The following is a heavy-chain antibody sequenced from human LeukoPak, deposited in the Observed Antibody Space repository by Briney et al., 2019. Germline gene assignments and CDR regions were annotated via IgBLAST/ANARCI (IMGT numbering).Heavy chain of an antibody. D-gene: IGHD1-26*01. CDR2: ISDSGGST. V-gene: IGHV3-23*01. CDR1: GFTFSTYS. Sequence: PGGSLRLSCAVSGFTFSTYSMNWVRQAPGKGLEWVSVISDSGGSTYYADSVKGRFTISRDNSKNTLYLQMNSLRAEDTAVYYCAKDRIVGAYGYFDYWGQGTLVTVSS. CDR3: AKDRIVGAYGYFDY. J-gene: IGHJ4*02.